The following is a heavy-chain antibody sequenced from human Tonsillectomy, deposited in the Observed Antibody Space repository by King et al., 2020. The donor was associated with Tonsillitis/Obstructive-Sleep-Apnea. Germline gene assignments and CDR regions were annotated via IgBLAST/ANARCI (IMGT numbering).Heavy chain of an antibody. CDR2: INWNSGDI. Sequence: VQLVESGGGLVRPGWSLRLSCAASGFTFDDSAMHWVRQVPGKGLERVSSINWNSGDIGYADSVKGRFTISRDNAKNSLYLQMNSLRAEDTALYYCAKGGFLELFLDHWGQGTLVTVSS. J-gene: IGHJ4*02. V-gene: IGHV3-9*01. CDR1: GFTFDDSA. D-gene: IGHD3-3*01. CDR3: AKGGFLELFLDH.